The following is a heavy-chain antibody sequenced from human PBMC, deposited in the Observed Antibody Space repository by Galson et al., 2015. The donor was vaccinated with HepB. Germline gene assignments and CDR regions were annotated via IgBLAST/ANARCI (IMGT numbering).Heavy chain of an antibody. Sequence: SLRLSCAASGFTFSSYGMHWVRQAPGKGLEWVAVISYDGSNKYCADSVKGRFTISRDNSKNTLYLQMNSLRAEDTAVYYCAKEDYYGSGSYQGAAYYYGMDVWGQGTTVTVSS. CDR3: AKEDYYGSGSYQGAAYYYGMDV. J-gene: IGHJ6*02. D-gene: IGHD3-10*01. V-gene: IGHV3-30*18. CDR2: ISYDGSNK. CDR1: GFTFSSYG.